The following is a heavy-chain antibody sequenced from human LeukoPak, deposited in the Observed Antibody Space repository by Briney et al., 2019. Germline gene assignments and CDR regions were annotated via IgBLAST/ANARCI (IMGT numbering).Heavy chain of an antibody. J-gene: IGHJ5*01. CDR2: VYYSGST. D-gene: IGHD5-12*01. CDR1: GGSISSYY. Sequence: PSETLSLTCTVSGGSISSYYWSWIRQPPGKGLECIGHVYYSGSTDYNPSLKSRLTISVDSSMNQFSLKLSSVTAADTAVYYCARPVKNSAYDWFDSWGQGTLVTVSS. V-gene: IGHV4-59*08. CDR3: ARPVKNSAYDWFDS.